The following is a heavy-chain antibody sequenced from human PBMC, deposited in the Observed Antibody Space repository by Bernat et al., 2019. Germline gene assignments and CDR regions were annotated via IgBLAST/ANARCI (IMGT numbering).Heavy chain of an antibody. V-gene: IGHV3-11*01. J-gene: IGHJ4*02. CDR3: ARIATLGYLVDF. CDR1: GFTFSDYY. D-gene: IGHD2-15*01. CDR2: IGYSGNTI. Sequence: QVQLVESGGGLVKPGGSLRLSCAASGFTFSDYYMSWIRQAPGKGLEWVSYIGYSGNTIYYADSVKGRFTISRDNTKNSLLLQMNSLRAEDTAVYYCARIATLGYLVDFWGQGTLVTVSS.